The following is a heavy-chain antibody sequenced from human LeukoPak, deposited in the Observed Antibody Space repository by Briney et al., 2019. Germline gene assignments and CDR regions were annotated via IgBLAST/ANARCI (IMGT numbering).Heavy chain of an antibody. CDR2: IYYSGST. J-gene: IGHJ4*02. CDR1: GGSNSSYY. V-gene: IGHV4-59*01. Sequence: SETLSLTCSVSGGSNSSYYWSWIRHPPGKGLEGIGYIYYSGSTNHNPSLKSRVTISVDTSKNQFSLKLSSITAADTAVYYCARMSNGVNDNWGQGTLVTISS. CDR3: ARMSNGVNDN. D-gene: IGHD2-8*01.